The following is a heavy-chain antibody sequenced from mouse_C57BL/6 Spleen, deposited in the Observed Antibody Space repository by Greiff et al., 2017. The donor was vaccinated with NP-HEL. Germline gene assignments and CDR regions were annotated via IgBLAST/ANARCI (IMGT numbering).Heavy chain of an antibody. CDR1: GYTFTDYY. CDR3: ARREVTTVVEYAMDY. CDR2: INPNNGGT. J-gene: IGHJ4*01. Sequence: VQLQQSGPELVKPGASVKISCKASGYTFTDYYMNWVKQSHGKSLEWIGDINPNNGGTSYNQKFKGKATLTVDKSSSTAYMELRSLTSEDSAVYYCARREVTTVVEYAMDYWGQGTSVTVSS. V-gene: IGHV1-26*01. D-gene: IGHD1-1*01.